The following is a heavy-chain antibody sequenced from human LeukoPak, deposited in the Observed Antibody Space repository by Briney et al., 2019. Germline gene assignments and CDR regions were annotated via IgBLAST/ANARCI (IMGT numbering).Heavy chain of an antibody. CDR2: IRSSNSYT. Sequence: GGSLRLSCVASGFSFGTYSMSWVRQAPGKGLEWVSAIRSSNSYTYYADSVKGRFTISRDNTKNSLYLQMNSLRAEDTAVYYCASLSYDFWTGSESHWFDPWGQGTLVTVSS. J-gene: IGHJ5*02. CDR3: ASLSYDFWTGSESHWFDP. CDR1: GFSFGTYS. D-gene: IGHD3-3*01. V-gene: IGHV3-21*01.